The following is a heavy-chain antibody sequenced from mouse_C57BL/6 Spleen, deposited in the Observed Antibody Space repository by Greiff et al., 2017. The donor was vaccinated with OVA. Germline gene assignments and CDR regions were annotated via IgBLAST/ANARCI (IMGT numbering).Heavy chain of an antibody. J-gene: IGHJ2*01. D-gene: IGHD2-3*01. V-gene: IGHV1-7*01. CDR2: INPSSGYT. Sequence: QVQLQQSGADLAKPGASVTLSCMASGYTFTSYWLHWVKQRPGQGLEWIGYINPSSGYTKYNQKFKDKATLTADKSSSTAYMQLSSLTYEDSAVYYCARCDGYREGNFDYWGQGTTLTVSS. CDR3: ARCDGYREGNFDY. CDR1: GYTFTSYW.